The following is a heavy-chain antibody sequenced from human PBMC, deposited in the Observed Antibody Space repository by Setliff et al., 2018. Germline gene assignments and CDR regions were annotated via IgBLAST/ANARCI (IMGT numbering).Heavy chain of an antibody. CDR3: ATHDSAGE. CDR1: GGSFSDYW. D-gene: IGHD2-15*01. CDR2: ISGSGGST. Sequence: ETLSLTCAVYGGSFSDYWWSWIRQLPGKGLEWVSAISGSGGSTYYADSVKGRFTISRDNSKNTLYLQMNSLRAEDTAVYYCATHDSAGEWGQGTLVTVSS. J-gene: IGHJ4*02. V-gene: IGHV3-23*01.